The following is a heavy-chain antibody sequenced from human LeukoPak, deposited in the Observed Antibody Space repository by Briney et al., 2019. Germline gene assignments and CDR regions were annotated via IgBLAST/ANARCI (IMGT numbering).Heavy chain of an antibody. CDR3: ARVPAARWLDP. CDR1: GFTFSSYA. CDR2: ISGNGGST. V-gene: IGHV3-23*01. J-gene: IGHJ5*02. D-gene: IGHD2-2*01. Sequence: GGSLRLSCAASGFTFSSYAMSWVRQAPGKGLESVSTISGNGGSTYYADSVEGRFTISRGNSKNTLYLQMTSLRAEDTALYYCARVPAARWLDPWGQGTLVTVSS.